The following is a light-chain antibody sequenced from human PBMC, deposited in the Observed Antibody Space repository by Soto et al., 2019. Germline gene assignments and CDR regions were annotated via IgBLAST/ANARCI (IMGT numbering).Light chain of an antibody. CDR1: ETVYINS. CDR2: GAA. V-gene: IGKV3-20*01. CDR3: QQYGTSPLT. J-gene: IGKJ3*01. Sequence: EIVLTHSPGTLSLSPGEGATLSCRASETVYINSLAWYQQKPGQPPRLLIYGAATRASAVPDRFSGSGSGADFTLTITGLEPEDCAVYYCQQYGTSPLTFGPGTRVD.